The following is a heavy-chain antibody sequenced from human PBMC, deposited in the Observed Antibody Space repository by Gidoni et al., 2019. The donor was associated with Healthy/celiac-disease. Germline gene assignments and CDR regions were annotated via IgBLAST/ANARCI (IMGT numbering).Heavy chain of an antibody. J-gene: IGHJ4*02. CDR1: GFTFSGYW. Sequence: EVQLVESGGGLVQPGGSLRLSCAASGFTFSGYWMSWVRQAPGKGLEWVANIKQDGSEKYYLDSVKGRFTISRDNAKNSLHLQMNSLRAEDTAVYYCARWEELLWFGEFSVGVDYWGQGTLVTVSS. CDR2: IKQDGSEK. V-gene: IGHV3-7*01. CDR3: ARWEELLWFGEFSVGVDY. D-gene: IGHD3-10*01.